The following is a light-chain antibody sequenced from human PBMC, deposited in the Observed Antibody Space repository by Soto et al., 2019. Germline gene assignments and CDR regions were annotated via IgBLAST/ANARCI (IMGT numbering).Light chain of an antibody. CDR3: SSYTSSSTLVV. CDR2: DVS. Sequence: QSALTQPASVSGSPGQSITISCTGTSSDVGGYKYDSWYQQHPGKAPKLMIYDVSNRPSGVSNRFSGSKSGNTASLTISGLQAEDEADYYCSSYTSSSTLVVFGGGTKLTVL. V-gene: IGLV2-14*01. CDR1: SSDVGGYKY. J-gene: IGLJ2*01.